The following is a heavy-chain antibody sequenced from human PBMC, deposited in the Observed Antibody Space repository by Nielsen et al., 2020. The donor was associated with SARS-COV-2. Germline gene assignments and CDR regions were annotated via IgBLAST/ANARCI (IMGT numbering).Heavy chain of an antibody. D-gene: IGHD6-13*01. V-gene: IGHV3-23*01. CDR2: TSGGGHSK. CDR3: AKGDGDSWSPFLYVDP. J-gene: IGHJ5*02. CDR1: GFTFSSYA. Sequence: GGSLRLSCAASGFTFSSYAMSWVRQAPGKGLEWVSGTSGGGHSKYYADSVKGRFTISRDNSQSTLFLQMNSLRAEDTAMYYCAKGDGDSWSPFLYVDPWGQGTLVTVSS.